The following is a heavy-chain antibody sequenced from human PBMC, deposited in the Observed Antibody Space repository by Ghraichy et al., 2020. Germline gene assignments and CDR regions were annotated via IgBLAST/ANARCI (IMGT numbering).Heavy chain of an antibody. V-gene: IGHV4-59*01. J-gene: IGHJ6*02. Sequence: SETLSLTCTVSGGSISSYYWSWIRQPPGKGLEWIGYIYYSGSTNYNPSLKSRVTISVDTSKNQFSLKLSSVTAADTAVYYCASGTSLYYYYGMDVWGQGTTVTVSS. CDR1: GGSISSYY. CDR3: ASGTSLYYYYGMDV. D-gene: IGHD2-2*01. CDR2: IYYSGST.